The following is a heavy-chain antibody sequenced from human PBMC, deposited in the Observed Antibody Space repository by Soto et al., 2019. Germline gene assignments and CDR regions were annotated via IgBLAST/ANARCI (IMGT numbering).Heavy chain of an antibody. D-gene: IGHD5-12*01. CDR2: ISHDGRNK. V-gene: IGHV3-30*03. CDR1: GFTFRNYG. J-gene: IGHJ4*02. CDR3: GGGLYFFDY. Sequence: GGSLRLSCEASGFTFRNYGMHWFRQAPGKGLEWVSVISHDGRNKYYADSVKGRFTISRDNSKNTLYLQMNTLTAEDTAVYYCGGGLYFFDYCGQGT.